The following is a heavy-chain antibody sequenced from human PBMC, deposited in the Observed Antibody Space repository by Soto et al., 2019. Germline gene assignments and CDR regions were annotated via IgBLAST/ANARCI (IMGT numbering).Heavy chain of an antibody. Sequence: EVQLVESGGGLVQPGRSLRLSCAASGFTFDDYAMHWVRQAPGKGLESVSGISWNSGSIGYADSVKGRFTISRDNAKNSLYLQMNSLRAEDTALYYCAKTATVTVSPFDYWGQGTLVTVSS. D-gene: IGHD4-17*01. CDR2: ISWNSGSI. CDR3: AKTATVTVSPFDY. CDR1: GFTFDDYA. J-gene: IGHJ4*02. V-gene: IGHV3-9*01.